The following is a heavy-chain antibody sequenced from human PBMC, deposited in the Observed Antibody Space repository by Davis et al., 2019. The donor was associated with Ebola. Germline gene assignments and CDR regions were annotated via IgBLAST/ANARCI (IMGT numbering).Heavy chain of an antibody. D-gene: IGHD4-17*01. CDR2: IYYSGST. CDR3: AIGAAPVDF. J-gene: IGHJ4*02. V-gene: IGHV4-59*03. CDR1: GGSINSYC. Sequence: MPSETLSLTCTVSGGSINSYCWNWIRQPPGKGLEWIGYIYYSGSTNYNPSLKSRVTVSVDTSKNQFSLKMTFVTAADTAVYYCAIGAAPVDFWGQGALVTVSS.